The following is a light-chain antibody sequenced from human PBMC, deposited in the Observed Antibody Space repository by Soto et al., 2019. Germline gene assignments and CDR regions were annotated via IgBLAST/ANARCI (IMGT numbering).Light chain of an antibody. CDR2: GAS. Sequence: EIVMTQSPATLSVSPGERATLSCRASQSVSSNLAWYQQKPGQAPRLLIYGASTRATGIPARLRDSGSGTEFTLTISSLQSEDFAVYYCQQYNNWPPLMYTFGQGTKLEIK. CDR1: QSVSSN. J-gene: IGKJ2*01. V-gene: IGKV3-15*01. CDR3: QQYNNWPPLMYT.